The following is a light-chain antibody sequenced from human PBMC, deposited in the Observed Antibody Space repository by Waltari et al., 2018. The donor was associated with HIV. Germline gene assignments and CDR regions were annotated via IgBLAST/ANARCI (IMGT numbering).Light chain of an antibody. Sequence: DIRLTQTPSTLSAAVRATVTIPCRASPNIGTSLAWYQQRPGKAPTLLIYQASTLQNGVSSRFSGSGSGTEFTLTITSLQRDDFASYFCQQYETYYTFGQGSRLE. J-gene: IGKJ2*01. CDR2: QAS. V-gene: IGKV1-5*03. CDR1: PNIGTS. CDR3: QQYETYYT.